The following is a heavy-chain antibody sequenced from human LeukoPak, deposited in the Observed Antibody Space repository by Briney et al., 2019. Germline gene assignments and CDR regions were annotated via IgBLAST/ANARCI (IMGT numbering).Heavy chain of an antibody. J-gene: IGHJ5*02. Sequence: SVKVSCKASGGTFSSYAISWVRQAPGQGLEWMGGIIPIFGTANYAQKFQGRVTITTDESTSTAYMELSSLRSEDTAVYYCARDGEITIFGVVTPNWFDPWGQGTRVTVSS. D-gene: IGHD3-3*01. V-gene: IGHV1-69*05. CDR2: IIPIFGTA. CDR1: GGTFSSYA. CDR3: ARDGEITIFGVVTPNWFDP.